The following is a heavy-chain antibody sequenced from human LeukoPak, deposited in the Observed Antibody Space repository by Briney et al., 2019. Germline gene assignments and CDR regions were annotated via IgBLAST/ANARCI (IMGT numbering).Heavy chain of an antibody. J-gene: IGHJ4*02. CDR2: IFPGDSDT. CDR3: ARRGGTMALAGSLDY. V-gene: IGHV5-51*01. CDR1: GYAFTSNW. D-gene: IGHD6-19*01. Sequence: GESLQISCKGSGYAFTSNWIAWVRQVPGKGLEWMGIIFPGDSDTRYSPSFQGQVTIPADKSINTAYLQWSSLKASDTAIYFCARRGGTMALAGSLDYWGQGTLVTVSS.